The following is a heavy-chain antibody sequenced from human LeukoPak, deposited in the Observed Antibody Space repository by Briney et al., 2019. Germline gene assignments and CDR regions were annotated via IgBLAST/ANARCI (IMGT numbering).Heavy chain of an antibody. CDR3: ARGDDSGYYDYFDY. D-gene: IGHD3-22*01. Sequence: GGSLRLSCAASGFTVDSNYLSWVRQAPGKGLEWASTIYTGGNTYYAASVKGRFTISRDFSKNTVFLHMNSLRAEDTAMYYCARGDDSGYYDYFDYWGQGALVTVSS. CDR1: GFTVDSNY. J-gene: IGHJ4*02. V-gene: IGHV3-53*01. CDR2: IYTGGNT.